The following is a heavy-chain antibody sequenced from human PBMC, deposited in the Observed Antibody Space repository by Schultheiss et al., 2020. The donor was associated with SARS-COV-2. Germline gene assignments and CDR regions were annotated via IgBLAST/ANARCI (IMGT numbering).Heavy chain of an antibody. CDR3: ARALRGRYSGSYNIDY. Sequence: ASVKVSCKASGYTFTRNFMHWVRQAPGQGLEWMGWINPNSGGTNYAQKFQGWVTMTRDTSISTAYMELSRLRSDDTAVYYCARALRGRYSGSYNIDYWGQGTLVTVSS. D-gene: IGHD1-26*01. J-gene: IGHJ4*02. V-gene: IGHV1-2*04. CDR2: INPNSGGT. CDR1: GYTFTRNF.